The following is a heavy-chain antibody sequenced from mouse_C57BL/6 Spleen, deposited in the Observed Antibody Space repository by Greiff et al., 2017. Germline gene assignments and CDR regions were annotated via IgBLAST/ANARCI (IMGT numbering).Heavy chain of an antibody. CDR3: ARWGSFYFDD. D-gene: IGHD1-1*02. CDR2: INPSNGGT. V-gene: IGHV1-53*01. CDR1: GYTFTSYW. Sequence: QVHVKQPGTELVKPGASVKLSCKASGYTFTSYWMHWVKQRPGQGLEWIGNINPSNGGTNYNEKFKGKATLTVDKSSSTAYMQLSSLTSEDSAVYYCARWGSFYFDDWGQGTTLTVAS. J-gene: IGHJ2*01.